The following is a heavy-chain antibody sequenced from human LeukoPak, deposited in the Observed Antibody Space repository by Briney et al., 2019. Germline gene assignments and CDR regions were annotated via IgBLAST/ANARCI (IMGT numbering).Heavy chain of an antibody. CDR3: ARVTHDILTGYYRGWFDP. D-gene: IGHD3-9*01. CDR2: VYTSGST. V-gene: IGHV4-4*07. CDR1: GDSISSYY. Sequence: SETLSLTCTVSGDSISSYYWNWIRQPAGKGLEWVGRVYTSGSTNYNPSLKSRVTMSLATSKNQFSLKLSSVTAADTAVYYCARVTHDILTGYYRGWFDPWGQGTLVTVSS. J-gene: IGHJ5*02.